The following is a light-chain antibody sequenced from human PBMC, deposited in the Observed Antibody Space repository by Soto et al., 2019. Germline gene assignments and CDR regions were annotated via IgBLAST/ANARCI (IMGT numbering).Light chain of an antibody. Sequence: DIQMTQSPTSLSACVGNRVTITCRASQSISTYLNWYQKKPGKAPNLLIYDASRLQSGVPSRFSGRGGGTDFTLSISSVHPEDFATYFCQQSYMDPITFGQGTQLEI. CDR3: QQSYMDPIT. V-gene: IGKV1-39*01. J-gene: IGKJ5*01. CDR1: QSISTY. CDR2: DAS.